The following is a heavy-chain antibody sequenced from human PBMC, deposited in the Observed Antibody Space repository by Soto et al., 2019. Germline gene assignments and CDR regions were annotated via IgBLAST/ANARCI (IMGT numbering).Heavy chain of an antibody. CDR1: GLTFSNCG. V-gene: IGHV3-30*03. J-gene: IGHJ4*02. CDR3: ARDLGNNYGSFAY. CDR2: ISYDGSNK. D-gene: IGHD4-17*01. Sequence: GGSLRLSCAASGLTFSNCGMNWVRQAPGKGLEWVAVISYDGSNKYYADSVKGRITISRDNSRNTLYLQMNNLRAEDTAMYYCARDLGNNYGSFAYWSQGTLVTVSS.